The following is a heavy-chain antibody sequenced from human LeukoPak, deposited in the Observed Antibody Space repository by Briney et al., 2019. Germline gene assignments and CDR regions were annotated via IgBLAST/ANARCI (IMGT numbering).Heavy chain of an antibody. CDR1: GGSFSGYY. J-gene: IGHJ3*02. D-gene: IGHD1-26*01. CDR3: ARGPRVGATCAFDI. CDR2: INHSGST. Sequence: SETLSLTCAVYGGSFSGYYWSWIRQPPGKGLEWIGEINHSGSTNYNPSLKSRVTISVDTSKNQFSLKLSSVTAADTAVYYCARGPRVGATCAFDIWGQGTMVTVSS. V-gene: IGHV4-34*01.